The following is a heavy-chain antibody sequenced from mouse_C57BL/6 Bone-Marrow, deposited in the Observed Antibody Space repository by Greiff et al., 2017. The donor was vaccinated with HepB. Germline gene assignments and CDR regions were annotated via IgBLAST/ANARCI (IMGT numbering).Heavy chain of an antibody. J-gene: IGHJ2*01. CDR3: ARHPTVVDY. V-gene: IGHV5-6*01. D-gene: IGHD1-1*01. Sequence: EVQGVESGGDLVKPGGSLKLSCAASGFTFSSYGMSWVRQTPDKRLEWVATISSGGSYTYYPDSVKGRFTISRDNAKNTLYLQMSSLKSEDTAMYYDARHPTVVDYWGQGTTLTVSS. CDR1: GFTFSSYG. CDR2: ISSGGSYT.